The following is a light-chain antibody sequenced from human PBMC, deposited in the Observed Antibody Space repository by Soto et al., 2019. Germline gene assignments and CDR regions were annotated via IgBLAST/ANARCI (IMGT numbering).Light chain of an antibody. CDR3: QQYNNCPET. CDR2: GAS. Sequence: EIVLTQSPGTLSLSPGERATLSCRASQSVSSSYLAWYQQKPGQAPRLLIYGASSRATGIPDRFSGSGSGTDFTLTISRLEPEDFAVYYCQQYNNCPETFGQGTKVDIK. CDR1: QSVSSSY. J-gene: IGKJ1*01. V-gene: IGKV3-20*01.